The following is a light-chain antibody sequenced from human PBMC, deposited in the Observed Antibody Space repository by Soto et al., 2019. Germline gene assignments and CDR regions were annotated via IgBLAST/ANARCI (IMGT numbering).Light chain of an antibody. CDR1: QSVSSN. CDR2: GAS. V-gene: IGKV3-15*01. CDR3: QQYNNWPPWA. J-gene: IGKJ1*01. Sequence: EIVMTQSPATLSVSPGERATLSCRASQSVSSNLAWYQQKPGRAPRLLIYGASTRVTGVPARFSGSGSGTEFTLTISSLQSEEFAVYYCQQYNNWPPWAFGPRTKVEIK.